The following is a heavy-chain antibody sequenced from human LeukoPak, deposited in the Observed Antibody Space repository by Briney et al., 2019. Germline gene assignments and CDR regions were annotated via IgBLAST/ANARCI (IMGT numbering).Heavy chain of an antibody. CDR2: INPNSGGT. D-gene: IGHD6-13*01. V-gene: IGHV1-2*02. CDR1: GYTFTSYG. Sequence: ASVKVSCKASGYTFTSYGISWVRQAPGQGLEWMGWINPNSGGTNYAQKFQGRVTMTRDTSISTAYMELSRLRSDDTAVYYCARGQQLVYFDYWGQGTLVTVSS. J-gene: IGHJ4*02. CDR3: ARGQQLVYFDY.